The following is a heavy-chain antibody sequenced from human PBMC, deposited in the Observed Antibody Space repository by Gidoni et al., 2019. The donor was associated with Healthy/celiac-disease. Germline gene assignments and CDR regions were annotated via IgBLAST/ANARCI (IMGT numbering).Heavy chain of an antibody. V-gene: IGHV3-43*01. CDR3: AKAYYYGSGSTHYYGMDV. D-gene: IGHD3-10*01. CDR2: ISWDGGST. J-gene: IGHJ6*02. CDR1: GSTCADYT. Sequence: VQLVESGGVVLQPGGFLTLSWAASGSTCADYTMHWVRQAPGEGLEWVSLISWDGGSTYYADSVKGRITISIDNSKTSLYLQMNSLRTEDTALYYCAKAYYYGSGSTHYYGMDVWGQGTTVTVSS.